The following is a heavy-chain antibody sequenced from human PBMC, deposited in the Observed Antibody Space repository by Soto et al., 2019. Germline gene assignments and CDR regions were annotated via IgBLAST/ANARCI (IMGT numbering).Heavy chain of an antibody. Sequence: AXETLSLTGTVSGGSISNSSYYWGWIRQPPGKGLEWIGSIYYSGSTYYNPSLKSRVTISVDTSKNQFSLKLSSVTAADTAVYYCARHAGGGGYVRNERWFDPWGQGTLVTVSS. CDR1: GGSISNSSYY. CDR2: IYYSGST. J-gene: IGHJ5*02. D-gene: IGHD2-15*01. CDR3: ARHAGGGGYVRNERWFDP. V-gene: IGHV4-39*01.